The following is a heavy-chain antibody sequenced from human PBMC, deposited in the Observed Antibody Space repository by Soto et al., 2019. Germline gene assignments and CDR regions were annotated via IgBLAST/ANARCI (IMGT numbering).Heavy chain of an antibody. V-gene: IGHV4-59*01. D-gene: IGHD3-10*01. CDR2: IHYSGST. Sequence: SETLSLTCTVSGGSISGYYWTWIRQPPGKGLEWIGYIHYSGSTNYNPSLKSRVIISVDASKSQFSLKLSSVTAADTAVYYCARALAPYGSGSYYQDYWGRGSLVTVSS. J-gene: IGHJ4*02. CDR3: ARALAPYGSGSYYQDY. CDR1: GGSISGYY.